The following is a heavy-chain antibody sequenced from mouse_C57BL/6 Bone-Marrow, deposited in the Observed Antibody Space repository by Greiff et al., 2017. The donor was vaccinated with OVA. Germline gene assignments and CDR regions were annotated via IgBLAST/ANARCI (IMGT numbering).Heavy chain of an antibody. CDR1: GFSFNTYA. CDR2: IRSKSNNYAT. Sequence: DVMLVESGGGLVQPKGSLKLSCAASGFSFNTYAMNWVRQAPGKGLEWVARIRSKSNNYATYYADSVKDRFTISRDDSESMLYLQMNNLKTEDTAMYYCVRHGKKLLRAMDYWGQGTSVTVSS. D-gene: IGHD1-1*01. V-gene: IGHV10-1*01. CDR3: VRHGKKLLRAMDY. J-gene: IGHJ4*01.